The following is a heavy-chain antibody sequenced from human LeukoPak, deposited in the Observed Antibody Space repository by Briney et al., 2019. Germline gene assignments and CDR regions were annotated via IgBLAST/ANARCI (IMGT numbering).Heavy chain of an antibody. D-gene: IGHD2/OR15-2a*01. J-gene: IGHJ3*01. CDR1: GFTFSDYS. CDR3: ARTRYYYGLDF. CDR2: ISSTSGTI. Sequence: GGSLRLSCAASGFTFSDYSMNWVRQAPGKGLEWVSYISSTSGTIYYADSVKGRFTISRDNAKNSLYLQMNSLRAEDTAVYYCARTRYYYGLDFWGQGTMVTVSS. V-gene: IGHV3-48*01.